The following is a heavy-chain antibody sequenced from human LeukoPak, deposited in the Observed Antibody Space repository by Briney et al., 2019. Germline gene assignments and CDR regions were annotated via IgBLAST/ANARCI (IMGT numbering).Heavy chain of an antibody. J-gene: IGHJ6*02. D-gene: IGHD5-18*01. Sequence: GGSLRLSCAASGFTFSSYAMSWVRQAPGKGLEWVSAISGSGGSTYYADSVKGRFTISRDNSKNTLYLQMNSLRAEDTAVYYCAKDGGEDTAMVYYYYYGMDVWGQGTTVTVSS. CDR2: ISGSGGST. V-gene: IGHV3-23*01. CDR3: AKDGGEDTAMVYYYYYGMDV. CDR1: GFTFSSYA.